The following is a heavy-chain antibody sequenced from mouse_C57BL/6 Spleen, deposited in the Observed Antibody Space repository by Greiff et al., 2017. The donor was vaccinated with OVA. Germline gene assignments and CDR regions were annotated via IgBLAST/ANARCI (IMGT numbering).Heavy chain of an antibody. CDR2: ISGGGGNT. CDR3: ARQGLYYDYERWYFDV. CDR1: GFTFSSYT. V-gene: IGHV5-9*01. D-gene: IGHD2-4*01. Sequence: EVKVVESGGGLVKPGGSLKLSCAASGFTFSSYTMSWVRQTPEKRLEWVATISGGGGNTYYPDSVKGRFTISRDNAKNTLYLQMSSLRSEDTALYYCARQGLYYDYERWYFDVWGTGTTVTVSS. J-gene: IGHJ1*03.